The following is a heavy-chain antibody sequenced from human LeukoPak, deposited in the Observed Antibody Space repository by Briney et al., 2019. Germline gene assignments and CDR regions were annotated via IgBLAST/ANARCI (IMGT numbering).Heavy chain of an antibody. CDR1: GFTFSSYE. Sequence: QPGGSLRLSCAASGFTFSSYEMNWVRQAPGKGWSGFHISSSGSTIYYADSVKGRFTISRDNAKNSLYLQMNSLRAEDTAVYYCARDRDYDPGGMDVWGQGTTVTVSS. CDR2: SSSGSTI. V-gene: IGHV3-48*03. CDR3: ARDRDYDPGGMDV. J-gene: IGHJ6*02. D-gene: IGHD4-17*01.